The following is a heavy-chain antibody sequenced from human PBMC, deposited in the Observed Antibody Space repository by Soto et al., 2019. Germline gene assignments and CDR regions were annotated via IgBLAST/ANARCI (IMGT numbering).Heavy chain of an antibody. V-gene: IGHV5-10-1*01. CDR2: IDPSDSYT. Sequence: RKISCKGSGYSFTSYWISWVRQMPGKGLEWMGRIDPSDSYTNYSPSFQGHVTISADKSISTAYLQWSSLKASDTAMYYCARQRSSPHYYYYGMDVWGQGTTVTVSS. D-gene: IGHD6-13*01. CDR3: ARQRSSPHYYYYGMDV. J-gene: IGHJ6*02. CDR1: GYSFTSYW.